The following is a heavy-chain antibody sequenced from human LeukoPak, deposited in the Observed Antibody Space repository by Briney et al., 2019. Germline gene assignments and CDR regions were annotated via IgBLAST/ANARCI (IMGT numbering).Heavy chain of an antibody. Sequence: SQTLSLTCAISGDSVSSNSAAWNGIRQSPSRGLEWLGRTYYRSKWYNDYAVSVKSRITINPDTSKNQFSLQLNSVTPEDTAVYYCARVRNSSGWYFDYWGQGTLVTVSS. CDR2: TYYRSKWYN. J-gene: IGHJ4*02. CDR1: GDSVSSNSAA. D-gene: IGHD6-19*01. V-gene: IGHV6-1*01. CDR3: ARVRNSSGWYFDY.